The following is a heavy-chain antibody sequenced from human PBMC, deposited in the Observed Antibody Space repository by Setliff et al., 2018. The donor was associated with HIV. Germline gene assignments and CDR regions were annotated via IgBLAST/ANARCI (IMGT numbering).Heavy chain of an antibody. CDR1: GGSMSGLY. CDR3: ARDRSSDYNFWSGYQYYFDY. D-gene: IGHD3-3*01. CDR2: IYYDGST. V-gene: IGHV4-59*01. J-gene: IGHJ4*02. Sequence: PSETLSLTCTVSGGSMSGLYWSWIRQPPGKGLEWVGYIYYDGSTNYNPSLKSRISISVDTSKSQFSLKLTSLTAADTAVYYCARDRSSDYNFWSGYQYYFDYWGQGTLVTVSS.